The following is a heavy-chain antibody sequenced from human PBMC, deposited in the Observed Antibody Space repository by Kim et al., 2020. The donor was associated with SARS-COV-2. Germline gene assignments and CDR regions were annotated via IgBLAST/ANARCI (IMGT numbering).Heavy chain of an antibody. V-gene: IGHV3-30-3*01. Sequence: GGSLRLSCAASGFTFSSYAMHWVRQAPGKGLEWVAVISYDGSNKYYADSVKGRFTISRDNSKNTLYLQMNSLRAEDTAVYYCARDAKRFWSGLQAIPYGMDVWGQGTTVTVSS. D-gene: IGHD3-3*01. CDR1: GFTFSSYA. CDR3: ARDAKRFWSGLQAIPYGMDV. CDR2: ISYDGSNK. J-gene: IGHJ6*02.